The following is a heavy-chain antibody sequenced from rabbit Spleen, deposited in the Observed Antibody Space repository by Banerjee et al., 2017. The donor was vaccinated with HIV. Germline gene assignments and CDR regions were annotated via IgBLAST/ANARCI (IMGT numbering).Heavy chain of an antibody. CDR2: INTITGKT. CDR3: ARGAWSTDCMNL. J-gene: IGHJ4*01. CDR1: GFSFSEKEV. Sequence: EQLEESGGGLVKPEGSLTLTCKASGFSFSEKEVMCWVRQAPGKGLEWIGCINTITGKTVYATWAKGRFTISKTSSTTVTLQMTNLTAADTATYFCARGAWSTDCMNLWGPGTLVTVS. V-gene: IGHV1S45*01. D-gene: IGHD7-1*01.